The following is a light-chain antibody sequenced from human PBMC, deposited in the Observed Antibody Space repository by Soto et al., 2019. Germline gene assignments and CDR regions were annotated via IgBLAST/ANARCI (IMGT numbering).Light chain of an antibody. CDR1: SSDVGNYNY. V-gene: IGLV2-8*01. J-gene: IGLJ1*01. Sequence: QSVLTQPPSASGSPGQSVTISCTGTSSDVGNYNYVSWYQQHPGKAPKLMIYEVSRRPSGVPDRFSGSKSGNTASLTVSGLQAEDEADYYCSSYAGSNNPYVFGTGTKVPS. CDR2: EVS. CDR3: SSYAGSNNPYV.